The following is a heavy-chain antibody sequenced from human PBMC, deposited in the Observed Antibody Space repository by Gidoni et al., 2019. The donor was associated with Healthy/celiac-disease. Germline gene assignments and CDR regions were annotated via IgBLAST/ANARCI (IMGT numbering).Heavy chain of an antibody. D-gene: IGHD6-13*01. J-gene: IGHJ4*02. V-gene: IGHV3-9*01. CDR1: GFTFVDYA. Sequence: EVQLVESGGGLVQPGRSLRPSCAASGFTFVDYAMHWVRQAPGKGLEWVSGISWNSGSIGYADSVKGRFTISRDNAKNSLYLQMNSLRAEDTALYYCAKGIAAAGTAGFDYWGQGTLVTVSS. CDR3: AKGIAAAGTAGFDY. CDR2: ISWNSGSI.